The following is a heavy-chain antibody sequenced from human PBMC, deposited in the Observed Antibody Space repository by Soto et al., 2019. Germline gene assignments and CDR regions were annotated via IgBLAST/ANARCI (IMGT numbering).Heavy chain of an antibody. CDR1: GGIFTNYA. D-gene: IGHD2-21*02. V-gene: IGHV1-69*13. CDR2: IIPIFGTA. Sequence: SVKVSCKASGGIFTNYAFSWVRQAPGQGLEWMGGIIPIFGTANYAQKFQGRVTITADESTTTAYMDLSSLTSEDTAVYYCAREKADFGGNSTYFDYWGQGTLATVSS. CDR3: AREKADFGGNSTYFDY. J-gene: IGHJ4*02.